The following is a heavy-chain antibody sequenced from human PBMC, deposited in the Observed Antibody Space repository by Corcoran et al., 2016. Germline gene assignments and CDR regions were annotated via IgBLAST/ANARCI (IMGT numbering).Heavy chain of an antibody. CDR1: GFTFSNAW. Sequence: EVQLVESGGGLVKPGGSLRLSCAASGFTFSNAWMNWVRQAPGKGLEWVGRIKSKTDGGTTDYAAPVTGRFTISRDDSKNTLYLKMNSLKTEDTAVYYCTPALPRLTTIFGANPDYYYYGMDVWGQGTTVTVSS. D-gene: IGHD3-3*01. CDR3: TPALPRLTTIFGANPDYYYYGMDV. V-gene: IGHV3-15*07. CDR2: IKSKTDGGTT. J-gene: IGHJ6*02.